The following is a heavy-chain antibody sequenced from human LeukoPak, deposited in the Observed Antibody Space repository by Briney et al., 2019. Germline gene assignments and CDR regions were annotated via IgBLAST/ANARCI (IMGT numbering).Heavy chain of an antibody. CDR1: GFTFIIFE. V-gene: IGHV3-48*03. Sequence: GGSLRLSCAASGFTFIIFEVNWVRQAPGKGLEWVSYISSSGSIRYYADSVKGRFTISRDNAKNSLYLQMNSLRAEDTAVYYCARDGVGAGYFDYWGQGTLVTVSS. CDR2: ISSSGSIR. J-gene: IGHJ4*02. CDR3: ARDGVGAGYFDY. D-gene: IGHD1-26*01.